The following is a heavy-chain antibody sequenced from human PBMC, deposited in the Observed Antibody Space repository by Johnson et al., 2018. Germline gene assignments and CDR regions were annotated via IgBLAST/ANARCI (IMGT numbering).Heavy chain of an antibody. J-gene: IGHJ3*02. CDR3: AKARRLFRWDDAFDI. Sequence: QVQLVESGGGLVQPGGSLRLSCAASGFTVSSNYMSWVRQAPGKGLEWVAVISYDGSNKYYADSVKGRFTISRDNSKNTLYLQMNSLRAEDTAVYYCAKARRLFRWDDAFDICGQGTMVIVSS. D-gene: IGHD3-22*01. V-gene: IGHV3-30*18. CDR2: ISYDGSNK. CDR1: GFTVSSNY.